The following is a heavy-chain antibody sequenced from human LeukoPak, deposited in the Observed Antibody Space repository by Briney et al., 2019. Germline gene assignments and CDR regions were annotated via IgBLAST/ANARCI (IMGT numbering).Heavy chain of an antibody. V-gene: IGHV1-24*01. CDR3: ATASLGVFGVVILFDY. Sequence: ASVKVSCKVSGYTLTELSMHWVRQAPGKGLEWMGGFDPEDGETIYAQKFQGRVTMTEDTSTDTAYMELSSLRSEDTAVYYCATASLGVFGVVILFDYWGQGTLVTVSS. CDR2: FDPEDGET. D-gene: IGHD3-3*01. J-gene: IGHJ4*02. CDR1: GYTLTELS.